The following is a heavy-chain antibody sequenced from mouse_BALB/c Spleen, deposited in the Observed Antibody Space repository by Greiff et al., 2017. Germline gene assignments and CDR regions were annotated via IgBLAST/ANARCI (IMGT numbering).Heavy chain of an antibody. CDR3: ARKDWDDAMDY. CDR2: IWSGGST. D-gene: IGHD4-1*01. CDR1: GFSLTSYG. Sequence: VQLVESGPDLVAPSQSLSITCTVSGFSLTSYGVHWVRQSPGKGLEWLGVIWSGGSTDYNAAFISRLSISKDNSKSQVFFKMNSLQANDTAIYYCARKDWDDAMDYWGQGTSVIVSS. V-gene: IGHV2-2*02. J-gene: IGHJ4*01.